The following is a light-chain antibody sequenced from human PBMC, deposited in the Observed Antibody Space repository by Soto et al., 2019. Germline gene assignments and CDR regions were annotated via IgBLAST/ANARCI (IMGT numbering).Light chain of an antibody. CDR2: GNS. V-gene: IGLV1-40*01. CDR3: QSYDSSLSGL. CDR1: SSNIGAGYD. Sequence: QSVLTQPPSVSGAPGQRVTISCTGSSSNIGAGYDVHWYQQLPGTAPKLLTYGNSNRPSGVPDRFSGSKSGTSASLAITGLQAEDEADYYCQSYDSSLSGLFGTGTKVTVL. J-gene: IGLJ1*01.